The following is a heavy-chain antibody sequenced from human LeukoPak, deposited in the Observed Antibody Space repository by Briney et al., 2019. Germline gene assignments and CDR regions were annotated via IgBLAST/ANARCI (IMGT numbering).Heavy chain of an antibody. CDR3: ARDKSGDYSMDN. CDR2: ISNDGSDE. V-gene: IGHV3-30*03. Sequence: PGGSLRLSCAASGFTFSNYGMHWVRQAPGKGLEWVAVISNDGSDEFYADSVRGRFTISRDVSKNTLYLQMNSLRGEDTAVYYCARDKSGDYSMDNWGQGTLVTVSS. D-gene: IGHD2-21*02. CDR1: GFTFSNYG. J-gene: IGHJ4*02.